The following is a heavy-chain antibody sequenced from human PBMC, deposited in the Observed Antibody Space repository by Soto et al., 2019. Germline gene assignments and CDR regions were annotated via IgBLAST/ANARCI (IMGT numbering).Heavy chain of an antibody. J-gene: IGHJ4*02. CDR2: INPNNGGT. V-gene: IGHV1-2*04. CDR3: ARHLSGVEISGGFDY. CDR1: GYTFTGNS. D-gene: IGHD3-16*02. Sequence: ASVKVSCKASGYTFTGNSLHWVRQAPGQGLEWMGWINPNNGGTNYAQKFRGWVTMTRDKSISTAYLQWSSLKASDTAMYYCARHLSGVEISGGFDYWGQGTLVTVSS.